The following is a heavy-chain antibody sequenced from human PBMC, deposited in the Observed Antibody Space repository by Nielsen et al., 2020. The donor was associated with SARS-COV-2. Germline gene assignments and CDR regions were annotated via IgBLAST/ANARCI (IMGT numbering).Heavy chain of an antibody. CDR1: GFTFSSYD. D-gene: IGHD6-19*01. Sequence: GGSLRLSCAASGFTFSSYDMHWVRQATGKGLEWVSAIGTAGDTYYPGSVKGRFTISRENAKNSLYLQMNSLRAGDTAVYYCARGDSSGWYPEYYFDYWGQGTLVTVSS. J-gene: IGHJ4*02. V-gene: IGHV3-13*04. CDR3: ARGDSSGWYPEYYFDY. CDR2: IGTAGDT.